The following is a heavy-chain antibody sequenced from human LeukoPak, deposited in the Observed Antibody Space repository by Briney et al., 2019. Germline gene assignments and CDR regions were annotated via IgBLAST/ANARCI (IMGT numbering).Heavy chain of an antibody. CDR2: IKQDGSEK. CDR1: GFIFNNYG. CDR3: ARAGGYASSWAY. D-gene: IGHD5-12*01. J-gene: IGHJ4*02. Sequence: GGSLRLSCAASGFIFNNYGLIWVRQAPGKGLEWVANIKQDGSEKNYVDSVKGRFTISRDNAKNSLELQMNSLRDEDTAVYYCARAGGYASSWAYWGQGTLVTVSS. V-gene: IGHV3-7*01.